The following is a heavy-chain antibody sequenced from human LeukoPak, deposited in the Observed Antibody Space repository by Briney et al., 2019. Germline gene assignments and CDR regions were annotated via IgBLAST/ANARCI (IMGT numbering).Heavy chain of an antibody. J-gene: IGHJ4*02. V-gene: IGHV3-21*01. CDR3: ARSQSSSLIDY. Sequence: GGSLRLSCAASGFTFSSYSMNWVRQAPGKGLEWVSSISSSSSYIYYADSVKGRFTISRDNSKNTLYLQMNSLTVEDTAVYYCARSQSSSLIDYWGQGTLVTVSS. D-gene: IGHD6-13*01. CDR2: ISSSSSYI. CDR1: GFTFSSYS.